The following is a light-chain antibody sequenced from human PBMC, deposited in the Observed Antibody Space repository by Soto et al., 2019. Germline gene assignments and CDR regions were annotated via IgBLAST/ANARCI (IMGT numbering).Light chain of an antibody. CDR1: SSNIGTGYD. J-gene: IGLJ1*01. CDR3: KTYDSSLSGYV. Sequence: SVLTQPPSVSGAPGQRVTISCTGSSSNIGTGYDVHWYQQLPGAAPKLLIYTNINRPSGVPYRFSGSKSGTSASLAITGIQAEDEADYYCKTYDSSLSGYVFGTGTKVTVL. V-gene: IGLV1-40*01. CDR2: TNI.